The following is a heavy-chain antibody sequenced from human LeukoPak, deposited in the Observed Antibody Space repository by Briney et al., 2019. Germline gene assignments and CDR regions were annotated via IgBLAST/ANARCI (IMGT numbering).Heavy chain of an antibody. Sequence: ASVKVSCKASGYTFTGYYMYWVRQAPGPGLEWVGWINTNSGGTNYARKFQGRVIMTRDTYINKAYMELSRLRSDDAAVYYCARDPSVVEYYYYMDVWGKGTTVTVSS. CDR3: ARDPSVVEYYYYMDV. V-gene: IGHV1-2*02. J-gene: IGHJ6*03. CDR2: INTNSGGT. D-gene: IGHD1-1*01. CDR1: GYTFTGYY.